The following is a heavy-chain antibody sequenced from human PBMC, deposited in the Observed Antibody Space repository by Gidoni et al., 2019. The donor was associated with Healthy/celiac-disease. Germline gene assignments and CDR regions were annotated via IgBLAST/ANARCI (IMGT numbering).Heavy chain of an antibody. D-gene: IGHD4-17*01. V-gene: IGHV4-39*01. J-gene: IGHJ4*02. CDR3: ARQSRDYGDYNPLYPDY. Sequence: QLQLQESGPGLVQPSHTLSLTCTVSGGSISSSSYYWGWIRQPPGKGLEWIGSIYYSWSTYYNQSLKSRVTISVDTSKNQFSLKLSSVTAADTAVYYCARQSRDYGDYNPLYPDYWGQGTLVTVSS. CDR2: IYYSWST. CDR1: GGSISSSSYY.